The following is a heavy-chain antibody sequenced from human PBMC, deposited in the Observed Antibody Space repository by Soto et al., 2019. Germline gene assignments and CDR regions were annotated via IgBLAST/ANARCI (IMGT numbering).Heavy chain of an antibody. D-gene: IGHD3-3*01. J-gene: IGHJ6*02. CDR3: AREIFPYGMDV. CDR2: IYPSGSA. Sequence: SETLSLTCGVSGGSINSGGYSCSWIRQPPGRGLEWIGNIYPSGSANYSPSLKTRVTISVDRSMNQFSLNLGSVTAADTAVYYCAREIFPYGMDVWGPGTTVTVSS. CDR1: GGSINSGGYS. V-gene: IGHV4-30-2*01.